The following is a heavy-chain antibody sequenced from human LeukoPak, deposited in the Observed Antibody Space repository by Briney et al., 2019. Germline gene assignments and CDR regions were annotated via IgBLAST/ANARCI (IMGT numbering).Heavy chain of an antibody. CDR1: GGTFSGYA. V-gene: IGHV1-69*01. CDR3: ARMRFYDFWSGYYWFDP. Sequence: SVKVSCKASGGTFSGYAISWVRQAPGQGLEWMGGIIPIFGTANYAQKFQGRVTVTADESTSTAYMELSSLRSEDTAVYYCARMRFYDFWSGYYWFDPWGQGTLVTVSS. J-gene: IGHJ5*02. D-gene: IGHD3-3*01. CDR2: IIPIFGTA.